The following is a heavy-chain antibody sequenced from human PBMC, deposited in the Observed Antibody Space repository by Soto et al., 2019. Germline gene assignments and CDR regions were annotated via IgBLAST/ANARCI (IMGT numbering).Heavy chain of an antibody. CDR3: ARDLRPGLIVPTKSGFDP. V-gene: IGHV3-23*01. CDR2: TSIGGNT. CDR1: GFPFNTYA. Sequence: TGGSLRLSCEASGFPFNTYAMAWFRQVPGMGLEWVSTTSIGGNTDLAESVRGRFTVSRDNSKNTLYLQMTNLRVEDAAIYFCARDLRPGLIVPTKSGFDPWGQGTRVTVSS. D-gene: IGHD2-21*01. J-gene: IGHJ5*02.